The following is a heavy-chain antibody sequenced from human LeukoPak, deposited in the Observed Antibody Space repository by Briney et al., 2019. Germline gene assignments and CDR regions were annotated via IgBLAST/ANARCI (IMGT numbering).Heavy chain of an antibody. Sequence: ASVKVSCKASGYTFTGYYMHWVRQAPGQGLEWMGWINPNSGGTNYAQKFQGRVTMTRDTSISTAYMELSRLRSDDMAVYYCASGSSSWYGAFDIWGQGTMVTVSS. J-gene: IGHJ3*02. CDR2: INPNSGGT. CDR3: ASGSSSWYGAFDI. CDR1: GYTFTGYY. V-gene: IGHV1-2*02. D-gene: IGHD6-13*01.